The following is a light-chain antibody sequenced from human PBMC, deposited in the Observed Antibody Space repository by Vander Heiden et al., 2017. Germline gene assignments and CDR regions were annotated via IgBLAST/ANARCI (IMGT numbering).Light chain of an antibody. CDR1: QSISSY. Sequence: DIQMTQSPSSLSASVGDRVTITCRASQSISSYLIWYQQKPGKAPKLLICAASSLQSGVPSRFSGSGSGTDFTLTISRLQPEDFATYYCQQSDSTPVTFGQGTKVEIK. CDR3: QQSDSTPVT. J-gene: IGKJ1*01. CDR2: AAS. V-gene: IGKV1-39*01.